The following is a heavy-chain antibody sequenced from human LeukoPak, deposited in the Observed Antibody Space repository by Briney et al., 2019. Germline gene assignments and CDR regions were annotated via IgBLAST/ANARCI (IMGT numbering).Heavy chain of an antibody. CDR3: ARGRSGYQLLSGFEVYYYMDV. CDR2: INPSGST. CDR1: GGPFSGYY. V-gene: IGHV4-34*01. D-gene: IGHD2-2*01. J-gene: IGHJ6*03. Sequence: SETLSLTCAVYGGPFSGYYWSWIRQPPGKGLEWIGEINPSGSTNYNPSLKSRVTISVDTSKNQFSLKLSSVTAADTAVYYCARGRSGYQLLSGFEVYYYMDVWGKGTTVTVSS.